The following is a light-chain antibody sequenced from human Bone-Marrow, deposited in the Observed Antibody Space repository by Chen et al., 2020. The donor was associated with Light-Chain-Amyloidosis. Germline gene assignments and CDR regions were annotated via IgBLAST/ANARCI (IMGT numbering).Light chain of an antibody. CDR3: QQRSNWPPMYT. Sequence: EIVLTQSPGTLSLSPGERATLSCRASQSVSSYLAWYQQKPGQAPRLLIYDASNRATGIPARFSGSGSGTDFTLTVSSLEPEDFAVYYWQQRSNWPPMYTFGQGTKLEIK. CDR1: QSVSSY. CDR2: DAS. J-gene: IGKJ2*01. V-gene: IGKV3-11*01.